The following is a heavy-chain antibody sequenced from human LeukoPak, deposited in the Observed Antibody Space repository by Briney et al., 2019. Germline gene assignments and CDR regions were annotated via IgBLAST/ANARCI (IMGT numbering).Heavy chain of an antibody. Sequence: SGTLSLTCAVSGGSISSSNWWSWVRQPPGKGLEWIGEIYHSGSTNYNPSLKSRVTISVDKSKNQFSLKLSSVTAADTAVYYCARGEPGYSSSWSSHYFDYWGQGTLVTVSS. CDR1: GGSISSSNW. D-gene: IGHD6-13*01. J-gene: IGHJ4*02. V-gene: IGHV4-4*02. CDR3: ARGEPGYSSSWSSHYFDY. CDR2: IYHSGST.